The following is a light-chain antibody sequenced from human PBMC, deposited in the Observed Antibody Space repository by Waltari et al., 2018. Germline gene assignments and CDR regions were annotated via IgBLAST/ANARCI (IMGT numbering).Light chain of an antibody. Sequence: DIQLTQSPSFLSASVGDRVTITCRASHGLTSYFAWYQQKPGNAPKLLICGASTLQSGVPSRFSGSGSGTEFTLTISSLQPEDSATYYCQQLNSYPITFGQGTRVESK. J-gene: IGKJ5*01. CDR3: QQLNSYPIT. CDR1: HGLTSY. V-gene: IGKV1-9*01. CDR2: GAS.